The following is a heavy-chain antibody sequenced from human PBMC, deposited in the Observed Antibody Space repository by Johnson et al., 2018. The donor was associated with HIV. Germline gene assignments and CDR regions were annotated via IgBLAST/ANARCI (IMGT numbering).Heavy chain of an antibody. CDR2: IRYDGSNK. J-gene: IGHJ3*02. Sequence: QVQLMESGGGVVQPGGSLRLSCAASGFTFSSYGMHWVRQAPGQGLAWVTFIRYDGSNKYFADSVKGRFPISRDNSKSTLYLQMNSLSTEDTAVYYCAKGSYSSSSLDAFDIWGQGTMVTVSS. CDR1: GFTFSSYG. D-gene: IGHD6-6*01. CDR3: AKGSYSSSSLDAFDI. V-gene: IGHV3-30*02.